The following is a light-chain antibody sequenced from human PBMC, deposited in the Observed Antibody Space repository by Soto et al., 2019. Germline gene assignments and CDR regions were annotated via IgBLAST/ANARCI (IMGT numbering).Light chain of an antibody. CDR3: QQRSNWPPWT. CDR1: QSVSSY. Sequence: EIVLTQSPATLSLSPGERATLSCRASQSVSSYLAWYQQKPGQAPRLLIYDASNRATGIPARFSGSGSGTDFPLTISSLEPEDFAVYYCQQRSNWPPWTFGQGTKVHIK. V-gene: IGKV3-11*01. J-gene: IGKJ1*01. CDR2: DAS.